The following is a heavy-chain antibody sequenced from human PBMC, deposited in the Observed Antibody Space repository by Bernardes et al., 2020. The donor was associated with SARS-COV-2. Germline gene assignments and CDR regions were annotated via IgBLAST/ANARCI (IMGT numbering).Heavy chain of an antibody. D-gene: IGHD5-12*01. CDR3: ARRPSWRESPFDP. CDR2: IYYSGST. CDR1: GGSISSYY. J-gene: IGHJ5*02. Sequence: SETLSLTCTVSGGSISSYYWSWIRQPPGKGLEWIGYIYYSGSTNYNPSLKSRVTISVDTSKNQFSLKLSSVTAADTAVYYCARRPSWRESPFDPWGQGTLVTVSS. V-gene: IGHV4-59*08.